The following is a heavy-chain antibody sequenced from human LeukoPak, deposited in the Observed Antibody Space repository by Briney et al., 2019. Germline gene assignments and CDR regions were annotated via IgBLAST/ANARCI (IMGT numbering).Heavy chain of an antibody. J-gene: IGHJ4*02. V-gene: IGHV4-59*08. D-gene: IGHD4-17*01. CDR2: IYYSGST. Sequence: SETLSLTCTVSGGSISSYYWSWIRQPPGKGLEWIGYIYYSGSTNYNPSLKSRVTISVDTSKNQFSLKLSSVTAADTAVYYCARRHGDYAGFDYWGQGTLVTVSS. CDR3: ARRHGDYAGFDY. CDR1: GGSISSYY.